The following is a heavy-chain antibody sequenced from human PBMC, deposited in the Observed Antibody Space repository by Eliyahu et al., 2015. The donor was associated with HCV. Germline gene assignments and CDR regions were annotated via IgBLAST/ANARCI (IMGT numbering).Heavy chain of an antibody. CDR1: GLXFSTYA. D-gene: IGHD2-21*02. CDR2: ITDSGGHT. V-gene: IGHV3-23*01. J-gene: IGHJ4*02. CDR3: AKASCGGDCREDY. Sequence: EVQLLESGGGLVXXGGSLXLXCAASGLXFSTYAMGXVRQAPGKGLEWVSXITDSGGHTYYADSVKGRFTISRDNSKNTLYLQMNSLRAEDTAVYYCAKASCGGDCREDYWGQGTLVTVSS.